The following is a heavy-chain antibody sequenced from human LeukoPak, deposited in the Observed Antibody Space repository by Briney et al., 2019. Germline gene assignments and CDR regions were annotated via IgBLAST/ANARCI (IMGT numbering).Heavy chain of an antibody. V-gene: IGHV4-34*01. CDR2: INHSGST. Sequence: PSETLSLTCAVYGGSFSGYYWSWLRQPPGKGLEWFGEINHSGSTNYNPSLRSRVTISVETSKNQFSLKLSSVTAADTAVYYCARRSGIAVAGAFDYWGQGTLVTVSS. CDR3: ARRSGIAVAGAFDY. CDR1: GGSFSGYY. J-gene: IGHJ4*02. D-gene: IGHD6-19*01.